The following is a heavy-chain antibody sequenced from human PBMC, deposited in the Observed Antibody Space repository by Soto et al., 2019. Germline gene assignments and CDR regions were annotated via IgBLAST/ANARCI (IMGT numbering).Heavy chain of an antibody. CDR3: ARRGAVTGPQY. D-gene: IGHD6-19*01. J-gene: IGHJ4*02. V-gene: IGHV3-74*02. CDR2: ISSDGTST. Sequence: EVQLVESGGGSVQPAGSLRLSCETSGFTFSSYWTHWVRQSPGKGLVLVSRISSDGTSTSYGDSVKGRFTVSSDNAKNTLYLQRSSLRAEDTAMYSCARRGAVTGPQYWGQGTLVSVSS. CDR1: GFTFSSYW.